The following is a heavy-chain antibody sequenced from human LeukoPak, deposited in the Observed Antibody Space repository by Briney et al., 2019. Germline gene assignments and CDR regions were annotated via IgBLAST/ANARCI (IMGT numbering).Heavy chain of an antibody. CDR2: IYHSGST. D-gene: IGHD3-22*01. Sequence: SGTLSLTCAVSGGSISSSNWWSWVRQPPGKGLEWIGEIYHSGSTNYNPSLKSRVTISVDKSKNQFSLKLSSVTAADTAVYYCASSYYYDSSGYYGVYWGQGTLVTVSS. CDR1: GGSISSSNW. CDR3: ASSYYYDSSGYYGVY. V-gene: IGHV4-4*02. J-gene: IGHJ4*02.